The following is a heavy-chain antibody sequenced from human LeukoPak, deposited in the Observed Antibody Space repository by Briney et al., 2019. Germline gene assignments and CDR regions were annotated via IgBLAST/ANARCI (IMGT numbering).Heavy chain of an antibody. D-gene: IGHD2-21*02. V-gene: IGHV1-69*05. J-gene: IGHJ5*02. CDR3: ARPSGDWGRRFDP. CDR2: IIPIFGTA. Sequence: ASVKVSCKASGGTFSSYAISWVRQAPGQGLEWMGGIIPIFGTANYAQKFQGRVTITTDESTSTAYMELSSLRSEDTAVYYCARPSGDWGRRFDPWGQGTLVTVSS. CDR1: GGTFSSYA.